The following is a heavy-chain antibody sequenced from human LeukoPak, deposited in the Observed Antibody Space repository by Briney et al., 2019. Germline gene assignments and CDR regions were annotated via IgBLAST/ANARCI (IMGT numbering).Heavy chain of an antibody. Sequence: PSQTLSLTCTVSGGSISSGGYYGSWIRQHPGKGLEWIGYIYHSGSTYYNPSLKSRVTISVDRSKNQFSLKLSSVTAADTAVYYCARERLSSSSHRFDYWGQGTLVTVSS. CDR3: ARERLSSSSHRFDY. V-gene: IGHV4-31*03. D-gene: IGHD6-6*01. CDR2: IYHSGST. J-gene: IGHJ4*02. CDR1: GGSISSGGYY.